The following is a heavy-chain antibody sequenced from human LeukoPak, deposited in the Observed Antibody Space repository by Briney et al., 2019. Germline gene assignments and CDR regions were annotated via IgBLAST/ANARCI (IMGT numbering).Heavy chain of an antibody. D-gene: IGHD2-15*01. CDR3: ARDPSGGTGSYFDY. CDR2: IKRDENVK. CDR1: GFNFNDYF. Sequence: GGSLRLSCAASGFNFNDYFMSWVRQAPGKGLEWVANIKRDENVKYYLDSVKGRFTISRDNAKNSLSLQMNSLRAEDTAVYYCARDPSGGTGSYFDYWGQGTLVTVSS. J-gene: IGHJ4*02. V-gene: IGHV3-7*01.